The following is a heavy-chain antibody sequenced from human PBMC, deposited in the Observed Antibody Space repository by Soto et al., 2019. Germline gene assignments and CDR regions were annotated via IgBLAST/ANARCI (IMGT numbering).Heavy chain of an antibody. V-gene: IGHV3-23*01. J-gene: IGHJ4*02. CDR3: AKDSRYYGSGDFDY. CDR2: ISGSGGSK. Sequence: GGSLRLSCAASGFTFSSYAMSWVRQAPGKGLEWVSAISGSGGSKYYADSVKGRFTISRDNSKNKLYLQMNSLRAEDTAVYYCAKDSRYYGSGDFDYWGQGTLVTVSS. D-gene: IGHD3-10*01. CDR1: GFTFSSYA.